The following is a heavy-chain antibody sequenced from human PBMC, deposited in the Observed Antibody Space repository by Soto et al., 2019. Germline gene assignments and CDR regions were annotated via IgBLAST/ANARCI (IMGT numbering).Heavy chain of an antibody. J-gene: IGHJ4*02. Sequence: EVQLVESGGGLVQPGGSLRLSCAASGFTFSSYSMNWVRQAPGKGLEWVSYISSSSSTIYYADSVKGRFTISRDNAKNSLYLQMNGLRDEDTAVYYCAREGGYSGYRRFLFGYWGQGTLVTVSS. CDR2: ISSSSSTI. D-gene: IGHD5-12*01. CDR1: GFTFSSYS. V-gene: IGHV3-48*02. CDR3: AREGGYSGYRRFLFGY.